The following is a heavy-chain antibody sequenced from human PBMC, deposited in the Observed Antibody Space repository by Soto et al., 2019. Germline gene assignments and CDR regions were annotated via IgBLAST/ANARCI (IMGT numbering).Heavy chain of an antibody. CDR2: INANNGNP. D-gene: IGHD6-13*01. J-gene: IGHJ4*02. Sequence: QVLLVQSGAEVKKPGASVQISCKASGYTFTTYDMHWVRQAPGQRLEWMGSINANNGNPKYSQRFQGRATVTRDTSATTGYMDLSSLISEDTAVYFCVVSRGWWGFHYWGQGTLVTVSS. CDR1: GYTFTTYD. CDR3: VVSRGWWGFHY. V-gene: IGHV1-3*01.